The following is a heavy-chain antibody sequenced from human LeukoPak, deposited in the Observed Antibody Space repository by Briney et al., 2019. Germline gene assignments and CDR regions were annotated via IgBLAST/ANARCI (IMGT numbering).Heavy chain of an antibody. J-gene: IGHJ6*03. CDR3: ARGMVRGVIMTYYYYYYYMDV. V-gene: IGHV1-8*02. CDR2: INPNSGNT. CDR1: GYTFTGYY. Sequence: GASVKVSCKASGYTFTGYYMHWVRQAPGQGLEWMGWINPNSGNTGYAQKFQGRVTMTRNTSISTAYMELSSLRSEDTAVYYCARGMVRGVIMTYYYYYYYMDVWGKGTTVTISS. D-gene: IGHD3-10*01.